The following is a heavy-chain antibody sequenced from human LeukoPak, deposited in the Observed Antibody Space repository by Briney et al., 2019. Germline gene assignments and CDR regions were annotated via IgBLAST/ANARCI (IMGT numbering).Heavy chain of an antibody. D-gene: IGHD2/OR15-2a*01. CDR1: GFTFSSYS. V-gene: IGHV3-21*01. CDR3: ARDWFHAIDY. CDR2: ISTTSTYI. J-gene: IGHJ4*02. Sequence: GGSLRLSCAASGFTFSSYSMAWVRQAPGKGLEWVSSISTTSTYIFYGDSVKGRFTISRDNAKNTLYLQMNSLRAEDTAVYYCARDWFHAIDYWGQGTLVTVSS.